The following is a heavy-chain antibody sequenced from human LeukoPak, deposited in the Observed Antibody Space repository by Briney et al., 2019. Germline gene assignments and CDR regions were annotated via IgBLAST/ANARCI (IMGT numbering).Heavy chain of an antibody. J-gene: IGHJ4*02. CDR1: GYTFTTYH. CDR2: MNPYNGDR. V-gene: IGHV1-8*03. CDR3: ARTTSLTASGYDC. D-gene: IGHD4-17*01. Sequence: ASVKVSCKTSGYTFTTYHNNWVRQATGQGLEWLGWMNPYNGDRGYAQKFQGRLSITSDTSISTAYMELSSLKSDDTAVYFCARTTSLTASGYDCWGQGTLVTVSS.